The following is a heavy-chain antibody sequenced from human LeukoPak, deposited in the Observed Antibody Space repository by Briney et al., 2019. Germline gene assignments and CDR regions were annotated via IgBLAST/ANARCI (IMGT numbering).Heavy chain of an antibody. J-gene: IGHJ4*02. V-gene: IGHV3-30*03. CDR1: GFTFSSYG. Sequence: PGRSLRLSCAASGFTFSSYGMHWVRQAPGKGLEWVAVISYDGSNKYYADSVKGRFTISRDNSKNTLYLQMNSLRAEDTAVYYCARPYTEWLDGFDYWGQGTLVTVSS. D-gene: IGHD6-19*01. CDR3: ARPYTEWLDGFDY. CDR2: ISYDGSNK.